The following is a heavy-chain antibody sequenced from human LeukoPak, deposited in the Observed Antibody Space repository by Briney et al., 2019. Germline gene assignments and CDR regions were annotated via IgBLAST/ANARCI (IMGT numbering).Heavy chain of an antibody. CDR2: IYPGDSDT. V-gene: IGHV5-51*01. CDR3: ARRGGLYGSGSYRFDP. J-gene: IGHJ5*02. CDR1: GYSFTTYW. Sequence: GESLKISCKGSGYSFTTYWIGWVRQMPGKGLEWMGIIYPGDSDTRYSLSFQGQVTISADKSISTAYLQWSSLKASNTAMYYCARRGGLYGSGSYRFDPWGQGTLVTVSS. D-gene: IGHD3-10*01.